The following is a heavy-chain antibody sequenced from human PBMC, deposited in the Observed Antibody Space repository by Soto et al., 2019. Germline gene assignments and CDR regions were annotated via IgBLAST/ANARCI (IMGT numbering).Heavy chain of an antibody. CDR1: GYTFTSYA. Sequence: ASVKVSCKASGYTFTSYAISWVRQAPGQGLEWMGWINVYNGNTKYAQKVQGRVTMTTDTSTSTAYMELRSLRSDDTAVYYCARPIQYYFDTSAQSAWFDPWGQGTLVTVSS. D-gene: IGHD3-22*01. CDR3: ARPIQYYFDTSAQSAWFDP. J-gene: IGHJ5*02. V-gene: IGHV1-18*01. CDR2: INVYNGNT.